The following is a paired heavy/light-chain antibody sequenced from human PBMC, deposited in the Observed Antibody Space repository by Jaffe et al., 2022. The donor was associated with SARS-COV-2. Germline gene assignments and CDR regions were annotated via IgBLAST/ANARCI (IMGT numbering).Heavy chain of an antibody. CDR3: ARQRSGYYAPPDY. Sequence: QVQLVQSGVEVKKPGASVKVSCRASGYTFTSYYLHWVRHAPGQGLEWMGIINPSGGTTNYAQKFQGRITLTRDTSTSTVYMELSSLRHEDTAVYYCARQRSGYYAPPDYWGQGTLVTVSS. V-gene: IGHV1-46*01. J-gene: IGHJ4*02. CDR1: GYTFTSYY. D-gene: IGHD3-3*01. CDR2: INPSGGTT.
Light chain of an antibody. CDR1: QGIRND. V-gene: IGKV1-17*01. J-gene: IGKJ2*01. CDR2: AAS. CDR3: LQHSTYPYT. Sequence: DIQMTQSPSSLSASVRDRVTITCRASQGIRNDLAWYQQKPGKAPKRLIYAASSLQSGVPSRFSGSGSGTEFTLTISSLQPEDFATYYCLQHSTYPYTFGQGTKLEIK.